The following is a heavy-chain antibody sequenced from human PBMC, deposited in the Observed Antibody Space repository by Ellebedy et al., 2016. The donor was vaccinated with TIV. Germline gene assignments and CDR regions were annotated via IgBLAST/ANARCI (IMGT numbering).Heavy chain of an antibody. V-gene: IGHV3-23*01. D-gene: IGHD5-18*01. CDR3: AKDRTSGDGYWVFDN. Sequence: GESLKISCAASGFTFSPYAMSWVRQAPGTGLEWVSGIVGSGSKKYADSVKGRFTISRDDSKRTVDLQMNSLRAEDTAVYFCAKDRTSGDGYWVFDNWGQGTLVSVSS. CDR1: GFTFSPYA. J-gene: IGHJ4*02. CDR2: IVGSGSKK.